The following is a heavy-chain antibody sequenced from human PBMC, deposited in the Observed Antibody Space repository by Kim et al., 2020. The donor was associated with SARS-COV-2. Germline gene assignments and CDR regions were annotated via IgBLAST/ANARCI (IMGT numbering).Heavy chain of an antibody. V-gene: IGHV1-69*02. CDR3: ARGVAGLGDY. CDR2: IA. D-gene: IGHD6-19*01. J-gene: IGHJ4*02. Sequence: IANYAQKFQGRVTITADKSTSTAYMELSSLRSEDTAVYYCARGVAGLGDYWGQGTLVTVSS.